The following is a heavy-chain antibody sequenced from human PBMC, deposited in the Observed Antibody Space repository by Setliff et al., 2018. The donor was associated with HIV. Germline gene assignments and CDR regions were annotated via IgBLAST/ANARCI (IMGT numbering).Heavy chain of an antibody. J-gene: IGHJ3*02. CDR3: ARVNYYDSSGLEIAFDI. D-gene: IGHD3-22*01. CDR1: GFTFDDYG. CDR2: INWNGGST. V-gene: IGHV3-20*01. Sequence: GGSLRLSCAASGFTFDDYGMSWVRQAPGKGLEWVSGINWNGGSTGYADSVKGRFTISRDNAKNSLYLQMNSLRAEDTALYHCARVNYYDSSGLEIAFDIWGQGTMVTGSS.